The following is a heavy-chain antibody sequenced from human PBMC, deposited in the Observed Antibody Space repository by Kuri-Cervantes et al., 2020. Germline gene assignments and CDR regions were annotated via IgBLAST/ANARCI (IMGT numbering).Heavy chain of an antibody. Sequence: GGSLRLSCAASGFTFSSYEMNWVRQAPGKGLEWVSYISSSGSTIYYADSVKGRFTISRDNAKNSLYLQMNSLRAEDTAVYYCARDREMATILDYYYYGMDVWGQGTTVTVSS. D-gene: IGHD5-24*01. V-gene: IGHV3-48*03. CDR1: GFTFSSYE. CDR3: ARDREMATILDYYYYGMDV. CDR2: ISSSGSTI. J-gene: IGHJ6*02.